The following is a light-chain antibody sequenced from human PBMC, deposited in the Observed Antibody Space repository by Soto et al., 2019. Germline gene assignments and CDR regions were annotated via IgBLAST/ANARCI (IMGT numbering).Light chain of an antibody. J-gene: IGKJ3*01. CDR3: QQYGSSPG. V-gene: IGKV3-20*01. CDR1: QSVSYS. Sequence: EIVLTQSPGTLSLSPGERATLSCRASQSVSYSLAWYQQKPGQAPRLLIYGGSTRATAIPDRFSGSGSGTDFTLTISRLEPEDFAVYYCQQYGSSPGFGPGTKVDIK. CDR2: GGS.